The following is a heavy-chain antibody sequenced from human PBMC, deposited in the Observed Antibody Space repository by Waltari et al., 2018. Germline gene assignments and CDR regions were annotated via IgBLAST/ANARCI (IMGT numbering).Heavy chain of an antibody. D-gene: IGHD6-13*01. V-gene: IGHV4-4*07. CDR2: IETSWST. CDR3: ARVWSSSWTSNWFDP. Sequence: QVQLQESGPGLVKPSETLSLTCTVSGGSISSYYWSWIRQPAGKGLEWIGPIETSWSTNYNPSLKSRGTMSVDTSKNQFSLKLSSVTAADTAVYYCARVWSSSWTSNWFDPWGQGTLVTVSS. J-gene: IGHJ5*02. CDR1: GGSISSYY.